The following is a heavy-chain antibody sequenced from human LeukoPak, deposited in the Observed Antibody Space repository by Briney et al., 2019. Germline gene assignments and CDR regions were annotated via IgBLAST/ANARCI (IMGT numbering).Heavy chain of an antibody. D-gene: IGHD3-10*01. J-gene: IGHJ4*02. Sequence: SETLSLTCAVYGGSFSGYYWSWIRQPPGKGLEWIGEINHSGSTNYNPSLKSRVTISVDTSKNQFSLKLSSVTAADTAVYYCARGRITMVRGGHTRSYLKRAPFDYWGQGTLVTVSS. V-gene: IGHV4-34*01. CDR1: GGSFSGYY. CDR3: ARGRITMVRGGHTRSYLKRAPFDY. CDR2: INHSGST.